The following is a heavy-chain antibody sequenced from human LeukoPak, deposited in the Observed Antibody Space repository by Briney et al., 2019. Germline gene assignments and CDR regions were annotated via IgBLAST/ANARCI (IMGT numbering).Heavy chain of an antibody. CDR3: ARSFYDPYYFYMDV. CDR1: GYTFTGYY. J-gene: IGHJ6*03. CDR2: INPKSGTT. Sequence: ASVKVSCKASGYTFTGYYMHWVRQAPGQGLEWMGWINPKSGTTRYAQKLQGRVTMTRDRSFSTAYMELSRLRSDDTAVYYCARSFYDPYYFYMDVWGKGTTVTVSS. D-gene: IGHD3-3*01. V-gene: IGHV1-2*02.